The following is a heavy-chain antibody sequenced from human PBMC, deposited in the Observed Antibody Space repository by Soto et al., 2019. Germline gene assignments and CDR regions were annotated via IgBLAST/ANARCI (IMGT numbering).Heavy chain of an antibody. V-gene: IGHV4-39*02. CDR2: IYYSGST. CDR1: GGSISSSSYY. Sequence: QLQLQESGPGLVKPSETLSLTCTVSGGSISSSSYYWGWIRQPPGKGLEWIGSIYYSGSTYYNPSLKSRVTISVDTSKNQFSLKLSSVTAADTAVYYCARDSKENWFDPWGQGTLVTVSS. D-gene: IGHD2-2*01. CDR3: ARDSKENWFDP. J-gene: IGHJ5*02.